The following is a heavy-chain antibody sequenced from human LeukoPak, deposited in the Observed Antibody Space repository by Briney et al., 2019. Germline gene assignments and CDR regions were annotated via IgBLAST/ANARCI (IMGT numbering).Heavy chain of an antibody. Sequence: PSETLFLTCTVSGGSITSYYWSWIRQPPGKGLEWIGYIYYSGSTNYNPSLKSRVTISVDTSRNQFPLQLSSVTAADTALYYCARATTAYCTGGICPNFDYWGQGTLVTVSS. CDR2: IYYSGST. J-gene: IGHJ4*02. CDR1: GGSITSYY. V-gene: IGHV4-59*01. D-gene: IGHD2-8*02. CDR3: ARATTAYCTGGICPNFDY.